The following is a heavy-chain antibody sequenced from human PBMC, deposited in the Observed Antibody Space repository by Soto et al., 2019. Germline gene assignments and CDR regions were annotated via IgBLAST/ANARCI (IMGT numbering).Heavy chain of an antibody. V-gene: IGHV3-11*06. CDR3: ARDKTSAGSGVDP. J-gene: IGHJ5*02. CDR2: ISSSSSYT. Sequence: LRLSCAASGFTFSDYYMSWIRQAPGKGLEWVSYISSSSSYTNYADSVKGRFTISRDNAKNSLYLQMNSLRAEDTAVYYCARDKTSAGSGVDPWGQGTLVTVSS. D-gene: IGHD3-10*01. CDR1: GFTFSDYY.